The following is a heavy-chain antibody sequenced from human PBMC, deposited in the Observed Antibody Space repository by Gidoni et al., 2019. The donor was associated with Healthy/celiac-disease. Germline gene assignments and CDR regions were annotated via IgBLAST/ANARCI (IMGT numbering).Heavy chain of an antibody. CDR3: AKDDGGYDVDAFDI. Sequence: EVQLLESGRGLVHPGGSLRLPCAASGFTFSSYAMSWVRQAPGKGLEWVSAISGSGGSTYYADSVKGRFTISRDNSKNTLYLQMNSLRDEDTAVYYCAKDDGGYDVDAFDIWGQGTMVTVSS. D-gene: IGHD5-12*01. J-gene: IGHJ3*02. CDR2: ISGSGGST. V-gene: IGHV3-23*01. CDR1: GFTFSSYA.